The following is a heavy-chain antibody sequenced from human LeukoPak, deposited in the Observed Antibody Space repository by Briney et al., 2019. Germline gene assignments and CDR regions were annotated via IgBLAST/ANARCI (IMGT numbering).Heavy chain of an antibody. V-gene: IGHV3-30*18. CDR1: GFTFSSYG. D-gene: IGHD3-10*01. Sequence: PGGSLRLSCAASGFTFSSYGMHWVRQAPGKRLEWVAAMSYDGSNKHYVASVKGRFTISRDNSKNTLYLQMNSLRGEDTAVYYCAKDSYYDSGSLDYWGQGTLVTVSS. CDR3: AKDSYYDSGSLDY. CDR2: MSYDGSNK. J-gene: IGHJ4*02.